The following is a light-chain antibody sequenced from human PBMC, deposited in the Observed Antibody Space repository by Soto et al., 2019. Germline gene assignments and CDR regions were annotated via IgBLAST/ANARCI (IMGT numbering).Light chain of an antibody. V-gene: IGLV1-40*01. CDR2: GNT. CDR3: QSFDNSLRGFYV. Sequence: QSVLTQTPSVSGAPGQTITISCTGTDSNIGAGYDVHWYQHLPGRAPKLLIFGNTHRPSGVPDRFSGSKSGTSASLAITGLQPDDEADYYCQSFDNSLRGFYVFGSGTKLTVL. J-gene: IGLJ1*01. CDR1: DSNIGAGYD.